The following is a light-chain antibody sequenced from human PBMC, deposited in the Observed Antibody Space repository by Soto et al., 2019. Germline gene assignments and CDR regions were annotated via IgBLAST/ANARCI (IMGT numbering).Light chain of an antibody. CDR2: DAS. Sequence: EIVLTQSPATLPLSPGERATLSCRASQSVSSYLAWYQQKPGQAPRPLIQDASNRATGIPSRFSGSGSGTDFTPTSNRLEPEDFAVYYGQQCSDWPLTFGGGTMVVIK. J-gene: IGKJ4*01. CDR1: QSVSSY. V-gene: IGKV3-11*01. CDR3: QQCSDWPLT.